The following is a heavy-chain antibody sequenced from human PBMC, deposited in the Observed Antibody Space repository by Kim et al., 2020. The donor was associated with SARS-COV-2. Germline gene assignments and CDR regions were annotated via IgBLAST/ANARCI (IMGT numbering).Heavy chain of an antibody. V-gene: IGHV1-69*13. D-gene: IGHD6-19*01. J-gene: IGHJ4*02. CDR3: AREEQGDSGLYSTGFG. Sequence: SVKVSCKASGCTFSISALRWVRQAPGQGLEWMGGIIPSYGTANYAQKFRGRVTITADESTSTVYMELSSLRSDDTAVYYCAREEQGDSGLYSTGFGWGQGTLVTVSS. CDR2: IIPSYGTA. CDR1: GCTFSISA.